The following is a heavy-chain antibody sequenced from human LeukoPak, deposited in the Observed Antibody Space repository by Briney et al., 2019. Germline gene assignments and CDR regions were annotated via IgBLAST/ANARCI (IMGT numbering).Heavy chain of an antibody. CDR2: INTSGST. D-gene: IGHD2-8*01. CDR3: AANGYYSIDV. J-gene: IGHJ6*03. Sequence: SETLSLTCTVSGGSISSYYWSWIRQPAEKGLEWIGRINTSGSTNYNPSLKSRVTMSVDTSKSKFSLKLSSVTAADTAVYYCAANGYYSIDVWGKGTTVTVSS. V-gene: IGHV4-4*07. CDR1: GGSISSYY.